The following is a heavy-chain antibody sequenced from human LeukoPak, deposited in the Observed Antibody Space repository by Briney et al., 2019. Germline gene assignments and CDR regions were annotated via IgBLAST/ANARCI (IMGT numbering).Heavy chain of an antibody. CDR3: AKDGIWFGELLFDY. CDR1: GFTFSTYA. Sequence: PGGSLRLSCAASGFTFSTYAMSWVRQAPGKGLEWVSAISSSGSGTYYADSVKGRFTISRDDSKNTLYLQLNSLRAEDSAVYYCAKDGIWFGELLFDYWGQGTLVTVSS. V-gene: IGHV3-23*01. CDR2: ISSSGSGT. D-gene: IGHD3-10*01. J-gene: IGHJ4*02.